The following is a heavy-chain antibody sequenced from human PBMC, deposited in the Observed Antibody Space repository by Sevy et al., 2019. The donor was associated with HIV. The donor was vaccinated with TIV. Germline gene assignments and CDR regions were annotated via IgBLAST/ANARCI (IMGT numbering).Heavy chain of an antibody. CDR3: XXXXXXXXXXRHYFDY. CDR2: IYSDGST. V-gene: IGHV3-66*01. J-gene: IGHJ4*02. CDR1: GFSVNSNY. Sequence: GGSLRLSCAASGFSVNSNYMTWVRQAPGKGLDWVSIIYSDGSTKYADALKGRFTISRDNSKNTMYLQMNSLRVEDTXXXXXXXXXXXXXXXRHYFDYWGQGTLVTVSS.